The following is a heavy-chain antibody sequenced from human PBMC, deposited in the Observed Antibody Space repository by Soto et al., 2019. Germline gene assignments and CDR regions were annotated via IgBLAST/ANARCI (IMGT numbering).Heavy chain of an antibody. J-gene: IGHJ4*02. CDR2: ISSSSSTI. D-gene: IGHD3-22*01. CDR1: GFTFSSYS. V-gene: IGHV3-48*02. Sequence: EVQLVESGGGLVQPGGSLRLSCAASGFTFSSYSMNWVRQAPGKGLEWVSYISSSSSTIYYADSVKGRFTISRDNAKNSLYLQMNRLRDEDTAVYYCARDLSDYYDSSGNDYWGQGTLVTVSS. CDR3: ARDLSDYYDSSGNDY.